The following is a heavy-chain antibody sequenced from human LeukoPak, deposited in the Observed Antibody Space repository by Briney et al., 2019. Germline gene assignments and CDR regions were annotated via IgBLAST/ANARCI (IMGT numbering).Heavy chain of an antibody. CDR2: IYYSGST. D-gene: IGHD2-2*02. Sequence: PSEALSLTCIGSGGSLSSYYWSWIRQPPAKGLEWIGHIYYSGSTNYNLSLKGRVTMSVDTSKNQLSLKLNSVTAADTAVYYCARRAASAIVYHYFYMDVWGKGTTVTVSS. CDR3: ARRAASAIVYHYFYMDV. J-gene: IGHJ6*03. V-gene: IGHV4-59*01. CDR1: GGSLSSYY.